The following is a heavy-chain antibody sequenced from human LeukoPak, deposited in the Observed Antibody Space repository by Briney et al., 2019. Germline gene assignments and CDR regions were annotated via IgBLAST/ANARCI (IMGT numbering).Heavy chain of an antibody. CDR1: GFTFSSYA. V-gene: IGHV3-23*01. CDR2: ISGSGGST. D-gene: IGHD3-10*01. CDR3: ARLSEMFRGPQVIYYFDY. J-gene: IGHJ4*02. Sequence: GGSLRLPCAASGFTFSSYAMSWVRQAPGKGLEWVSAISGSGGSTYYADSVKGRFTISRDNSKNTLYLQMNSLRAEDTAVYYCARLSEMFRGPQVIYYFDYWGQGTLVTVSS.